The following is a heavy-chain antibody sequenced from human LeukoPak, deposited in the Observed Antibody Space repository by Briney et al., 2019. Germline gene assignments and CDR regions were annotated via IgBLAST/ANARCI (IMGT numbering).Heavy chain of an antibody. Sequence: GGSLTLSCAASGFTFSSYAMSWVRQAPGTGLEWVSGISSGGCTTYYADSVRGRFTISRDNSKNTLYLPMNGLRAEDTAIDYCAKGSGGSRDSILDYWGQGTLVTVSS. V-gene: IGHV3-23*01. CDR1: GFTFSSYA. CDR2: ISSGGCTT. J-gene: IGHJ4*02. D-gene: IGHD2-15*01. CDR3: AKGSGGSRDSILDY.